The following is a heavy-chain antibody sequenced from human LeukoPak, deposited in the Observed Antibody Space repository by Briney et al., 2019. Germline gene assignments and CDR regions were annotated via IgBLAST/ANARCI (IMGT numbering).Heavy chain of an antibody. CDR1: GYTFTGYY. Sequence: PRASVKVPCKASGYTFTGYYIHWVRQAPGQGLEWMGRINPNSGATNYAQKFQGRVTMTRDTSISTAYMELSRLRSDDTAVYYCAKDQACSSTSCLYYFDYWGQGTLVTVSS. CDR2: INPNSGAT. J-gene: IGHJ4*02. V-gene: IGHV1-2*06. CDR3: AKDQACSSTSCLYYFDY. D-gene: IGHD2-2*01.